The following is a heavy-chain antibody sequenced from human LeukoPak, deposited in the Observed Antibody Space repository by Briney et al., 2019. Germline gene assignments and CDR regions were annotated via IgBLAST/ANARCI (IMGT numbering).Heavy chain of an antibody. V-gene: IGHV3-21*06. CDR1: GLTFSTSG. Sequence: GSLRLSCTASGLTFSTSGFNWVRQATGNGLEWVASIGPTGSDRYHADSIKGRFTISRDNANNFLYLQMNSLRAEDTAVYYCATETNGRHYDYWGQGTLLTVSS. J-gene: IGHJ4*02. CDR3: ATETNGRHYDY. CDR2: IGPTGSDR. D-gene: IGHD2-8*01.